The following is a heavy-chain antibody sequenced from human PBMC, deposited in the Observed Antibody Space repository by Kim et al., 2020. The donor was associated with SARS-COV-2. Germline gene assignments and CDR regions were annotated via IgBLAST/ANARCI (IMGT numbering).Heavy chain of an antibody. CDR1: GDTFNNYA. CDR3: ARAIIADRHLNKYYFDY. D-gene: IGHD6-6*01. V-gene: IGHV1-69*10. CDR2: IIPILGRT. J-gene: IGHJ4*01. Sequence: SVKVSCKASGDTFNNYAISWVRQAPGQGLEWMGGIIPILGRTNSAQKFQCRVTITADESTSTAYMELSSLRSEDTAVYYCARAIIADRHLNKYYFDYWGQEPWSPSPQ.